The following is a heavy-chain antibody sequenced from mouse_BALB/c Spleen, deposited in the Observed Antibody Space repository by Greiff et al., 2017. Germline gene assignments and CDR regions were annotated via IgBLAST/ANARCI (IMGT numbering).Heavy chain of an antibody. J-gene: IGHJ4*01. D-gene: IGHD2-4*01. Sequence: DVHLVESGGGLVQPGGSLKLSCAASGFTFSSYGMSWVRQTPDKRLELVATINSNGGSTYYPDSVKGRFTISRDNAKNTLYLQMSSLKSEDTAMYYCARDRRITTPYYAMDYWGQGTSVTVSS. CDR1: GFTFSSYG. V-gene: IGHV5-6-3*01. CDR3: ARDRRITTPYYAMDY. CDR2: INSNGGST.